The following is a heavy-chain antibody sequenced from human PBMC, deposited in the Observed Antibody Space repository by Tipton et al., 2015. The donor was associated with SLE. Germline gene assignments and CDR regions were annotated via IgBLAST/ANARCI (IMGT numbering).Heavy chain of an antibody. CDR1: GGSISSYY. Sequence: TLSLTCTVSGGSISSYYLSWIRQPPGKALEWIGYIYYTGSANYNPSLKGRVTMSAETSQNKFSLTLSSVSAADAAVDYSARHDQVVTRFDHWGLAALVTVSS. J-gene: IGHJ4*02. CDR3: ARHDQVVTRFDH. CDR2: IYYTGSA. D-gene: IGHD2-2*01. V-gene: IGHV4-59*08.